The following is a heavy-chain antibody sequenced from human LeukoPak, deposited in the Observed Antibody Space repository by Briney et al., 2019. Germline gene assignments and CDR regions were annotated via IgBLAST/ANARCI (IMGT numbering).Heavy chain of an antibody. D-gene: IGHD4-17*01. CDR2: ISYDGSNK. Sequence: PGGSLRLSCAASEFTFSSYAMHWVRQAPGKGLEWVAIISYDGSNKYYADSVKGRFTISRDNSKNTLYLQMNSLRAEDTAVYYCARDRTVTIRPFYFYGMDVWGQGTTVTVSS. J-gene: IGHJ6*02. CDR3: ARDRTVTIRPFYFYGMDV. V-gene: IGHV3-30*04. CDR1: EFTFSSYA.